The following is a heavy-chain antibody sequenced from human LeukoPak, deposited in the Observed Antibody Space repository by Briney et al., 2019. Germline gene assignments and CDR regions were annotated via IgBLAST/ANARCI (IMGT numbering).Heavy chain of an antibody. CDR1: GGTFSSYA. CDR3: ASALAYCGGDCYSVDY. V-gene: IGHV1-69*13. J-gene: IGHJ4*02. Sequence: GASVTVSCKASGGTFSSYAISWVRQAPGQGLEWMGGIIPIFGTANYAQKFQGRVTIIADESTSTAYMELSSLRSEDTAVYYCASALAYCGGDCYSVDYWGQGTLVTVSS. CDR2: IIPIFGTA. D-gene: IGHD2-21*02.